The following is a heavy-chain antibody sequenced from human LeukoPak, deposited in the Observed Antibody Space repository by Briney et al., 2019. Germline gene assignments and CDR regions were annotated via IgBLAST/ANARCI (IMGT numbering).Heavy chain of an antibody. J-gene: IGHJ6*04. CDR1: GFTFSSYE. CDR2: ISSSGSTI. D-gene: IGHD3-10*02. CDR3: AELGITMIGGV. V-gene: IGHV3-48*03. Sequence: GGSLRLSCAASGFTFSSYELNWVRQAPGKGLEWVSYISSSGSTIYYADSVKGRFTISRDNAKNSLYLQMNSLRAEDTAVYYCAELGITMIGGVWGKGTTVTISS.